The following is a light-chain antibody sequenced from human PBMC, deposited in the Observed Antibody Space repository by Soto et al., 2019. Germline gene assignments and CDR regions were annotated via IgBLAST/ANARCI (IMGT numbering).Light chain of an antibody. Sequence: QSALTQPASVSGSPGQSITISCTGTSSDVGGYDYVSWYQQHPGKAPQLMIYEGSKRPSGVSNRFSGSKSGNTASLTISGLQAEDEADYYCCSYAGSSTYVFGTGTKLTVL. J-gene: IGLJ1*01. CDR3: CSYAGSSTYV. CDR1: SSDVGGYDY. V-gene: IGLV2-23*01. CDR2: EGS.